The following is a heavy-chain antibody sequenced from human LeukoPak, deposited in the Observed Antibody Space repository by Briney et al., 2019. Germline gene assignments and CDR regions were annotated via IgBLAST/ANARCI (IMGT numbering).Heavy chain of an antibody. CDR1: GFTFSSYS. CDR3: ARDHRGIFSPFDY. Sequence: PGGSLRPSCAASGFTFSSYSMNWVRQAPGKGLKWVSSISSSSSYIYYADSVKGRFTISRDNAKNSLYLQMNSLRAEDTAVYYCARDHRGIFSPFDYWGQGTLVTVSS. V-gene: IGHV3-21*01. CDR2: ISSSSSYI. J-gene: IGHJ4*02.